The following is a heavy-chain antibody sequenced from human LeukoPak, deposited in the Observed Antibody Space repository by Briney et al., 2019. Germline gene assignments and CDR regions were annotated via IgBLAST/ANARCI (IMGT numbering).Heavy chain of an antibody. Sequence: GGSLRLSCGASGFTFSAYWMSWVRLAPGRGLEWVATIKRDGSETLYVDSVKGRFTISRDNAKNSLYLQMNSLRAEDTAVYYCARDPDSDSTGRYYFDYWGQGTLVIVSS. CDR2: IKRDGSET. J-gene: IGHJ4*02. D-gene: IGHD6-19*01. V-gene: IGHV3-7*01. CDR3: ARDPDSDSTGRYYFDY. CDR1: GFTFSAYW.